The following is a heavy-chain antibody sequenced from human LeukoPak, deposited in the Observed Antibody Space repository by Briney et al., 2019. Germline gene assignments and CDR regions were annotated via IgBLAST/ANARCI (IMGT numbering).Heavy chain of an antibody. V-gene: IGHV4-59*12. J-gene: IGHJ6*03. CDR3: ARDSRVAAAGQNGHYYYYMDV. Sequence: SETLSLTCTVSGGSISSYYWSWIRQPPGKGLEWIGYIYYSGSTNYNPSLKSRVTISVDTSKNQFSLSLNSVTGADTAVYYCARDSRVAAAGQNGHYYYYMDVWGKGTTVTISS. CDR1: GGSISSYY. CDR2: IYYSGST. D-gene: IGHD6-13*01.